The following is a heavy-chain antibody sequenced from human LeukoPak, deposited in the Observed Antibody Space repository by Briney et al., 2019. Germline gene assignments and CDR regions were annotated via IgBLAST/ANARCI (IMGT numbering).Heavy chain of an antibody. J-gene: IGHJ4*02. V-gene: IGHV3-11*06. Sequence: GGSLRLSCAASGFTFSDYYMSWIRQAPGKGLEWVSYISSSSGYTNYADSVKGRFSISRDNAKNSLYLQMNSPRAEDTAVFYCARAASSSGWYYFDYWGQGTLVTVSS. CDR1: GFTFSDYY. D-gene: IGHD6-19*01. CDR2: ISSSSGYT. CDR3: ARAASSSGWYYFDY.